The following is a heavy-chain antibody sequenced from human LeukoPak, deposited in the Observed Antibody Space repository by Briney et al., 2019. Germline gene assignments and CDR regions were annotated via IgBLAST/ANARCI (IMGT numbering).Heavy chain of an antibody. V-gene: IGHV4-59*01. J-gene: IGHJ4*02. CDR3: ARDGDYYDRSGYYDY. CDR2: IYYSGST. D-gene: IGHD3-22*01. CDR1: GASLSIYY. Sequence: PSETLSLTCTVCGASLSIYYWSWMRQPPGKGREWLGYIYYSGSTNYNRSLKSRVTISIDTSKNQFSLKLSSVTAADTAVYYCARDGDYYDRSGYYDYWGQGTLVTVSS.